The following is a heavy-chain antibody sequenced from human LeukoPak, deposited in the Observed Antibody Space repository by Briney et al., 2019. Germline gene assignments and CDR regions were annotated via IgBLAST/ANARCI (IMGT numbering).Heavy chain of an antibody. V-gene: IGHV1-2*02. J-gene: IGHJ4*02. Sequence: ASVKVSCKASGYTFTGYYMHWVRQAPGQGLEWMGWINPNSGGTNYAQKFQGRVTMTGDTSISTAYMELSRLRSDDTAVYYCARVPSMVRGVIIPFDYWGQGTLVTVSS. D-gene: IGHD3-10*01. CDR1: GYTFTGYY. CDR2: INPNSGGT. CDR3: ARVPSMVRGVIIPFDY.